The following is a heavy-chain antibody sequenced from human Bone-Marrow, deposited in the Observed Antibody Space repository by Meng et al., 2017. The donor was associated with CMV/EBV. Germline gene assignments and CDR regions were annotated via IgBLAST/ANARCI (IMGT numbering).Heavy chain of an antibody. D-gene: IGHD2-21*01. J-gene: IGHJ4*02. CDR2: ISSSGSTI. CDR3: VRLVYCGSSSCPDY. CDR1: GFTFSDYY. V-gene: IGHV3-11*04. Sequence: GESLKISCAASGFTFSDYYMSWIRQAPGKGLEWVSYISSSGSTIYYADSVKGRFTISRDNAKNSLYLQMNSLRVEDAAVYYCVRLVYCGSSSCPDYWGQGTLVTVSS.